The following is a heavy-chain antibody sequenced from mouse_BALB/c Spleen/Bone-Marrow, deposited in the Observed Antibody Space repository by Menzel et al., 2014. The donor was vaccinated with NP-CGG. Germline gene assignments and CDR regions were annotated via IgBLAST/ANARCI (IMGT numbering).Heavy chain of an antibody. J-gene: IGHJ3*01. CDR2: INPSNGGT. CDR3: TQLGRFAY. Sequence: VQLVESGAELVKPGASVKLSCKASGYTFTNYYMYWVKQRPGQGLEWIGEINPSNGGTNFNEKFKSTATLTVDESSSTVYMQLSSLTSEDSAVYYCTQLGRFAYWGQGTLVTVSA. CDR1: GYTFTNYY. D-gene: IGHD4-1*02. V-gene: IGHV1S81*02.